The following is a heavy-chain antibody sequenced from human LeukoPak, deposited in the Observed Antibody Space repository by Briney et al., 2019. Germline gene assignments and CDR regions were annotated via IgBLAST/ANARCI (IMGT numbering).Heavy chain of an antibody. CDR2: ISVYDGST. CDR1: GYTFTTYG. D-gene: IGHD2-2*01. CDR3: ARDCSTSCYWFDP. V-gene: IGHV1-18*01. J-gene: IGHJ5*02. Sequence: ASVKVSCKASGYTFTTYGISWVRQAPGQGLEWMGWISVYDGSTKYAQKLQGRVTMTTDTSTSTAYMELRSLRSDDTAVYYCARDCSTSCYWFDPWGQGTLVTVAS.